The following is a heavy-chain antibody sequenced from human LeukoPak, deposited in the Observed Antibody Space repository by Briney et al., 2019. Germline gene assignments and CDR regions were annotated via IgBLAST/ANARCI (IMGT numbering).Heavy chain of an antibody. J-gene: IGHJ4*02. CDR2: IRSRGDGGTT. D-gene: IGHD2-15*01. V-gene: IGHV3-15*07. Sequence: GGSLRLSCAVSGLTLSNVWMNWVRQAPGKGLEWVSRIRSRGDGGTTDFAAPVKGRFTISRDDSKNTLYLQMNSLTSEDTAVYYCTQGSGQYFDYWGQGTLVTVSS. CDR1: GLTLSNVW. CDR3: TQGSGQYFDY.